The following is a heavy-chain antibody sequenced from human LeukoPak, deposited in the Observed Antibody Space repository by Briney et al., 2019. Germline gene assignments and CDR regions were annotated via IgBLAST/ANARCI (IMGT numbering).Heavy chain of an antibody. CDR3: ARADYYGSGSYYAMDV. Sequence: PSETLSLTCAVSGYSISSGYYWGWIRQPPGKGLEWIGSIYHSGSTYYNPSLKSRLTISVDTSKNQFSLKLSSVTAADTAAYYCARADYYGSGSYYAMDVWGKGTTVTVSS. D-gene: IGHD3-10*01. CDR1: GYSISSGYY. CDR2: IYHSGST. J-gene: IGHJ6*04. V-gene: IGHV4-38-2*01.